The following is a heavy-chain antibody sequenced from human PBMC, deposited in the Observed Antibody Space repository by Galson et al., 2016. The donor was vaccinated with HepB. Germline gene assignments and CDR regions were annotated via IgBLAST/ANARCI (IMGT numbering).Heavy chain of an antibody. CDR3: ARGIAAEEDY. Sequence: SLRLSCAASGFIVSSHYMNWVRQAPGKGLEWVSVIYSAGSTYYADSVKGRFTISRENSKKTVYLPMNSLRAEDTAVDYCARGIAAEEDYWGQGTLVTVSS. CDR1: GFIVSSHY. J-gene: IGHJ4*02. CDR2: IYSAGST. D-gene: IGHD6-13*01. V-gene: IGHV3-66*02.